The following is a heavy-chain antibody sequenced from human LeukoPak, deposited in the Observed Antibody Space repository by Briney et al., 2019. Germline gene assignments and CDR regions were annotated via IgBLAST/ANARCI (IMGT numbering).Heavy chain of an antibody. D-gene: IGHD3-3*01. J-gene: IGHJ4*02. V-gene: IGHV3-15*01. Sequence: GGSLRLSCAASGFTFSNAWMSWVRQAPGKGLEWVGRIKSKTDGGTTDYAAPVKGRFTISRDDSKNTLYLQMNSLKTEDTAVYYCTTGDTIFGVVDRDYWGQGTLVTVSS. CDR2: IKSKTDGGTT. CDR3: TTGDTIFGVVDRDY. CDR1: GFTFSNAW.